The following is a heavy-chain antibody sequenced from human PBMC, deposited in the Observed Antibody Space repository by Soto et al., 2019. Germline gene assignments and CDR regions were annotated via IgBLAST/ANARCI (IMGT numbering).Heavy chain of an antibody. J-gene: IGHJ3*01. CDR2: IYTSGTT. CDR1: GGPMSGYF. D-gene: IGHD1-26*01. V-gene: IGHV4-4*07. Sequence: HVQLQESGPGLVKPSETLSLKCNVSGGPMSGYFWSWVRLPAGKGLEWIGRIYTSGTTNYNPSFKSRVTMSVDTSSTHFSLRLTAVTAADSALYYCATATVPWAFDVWGPGTMVSVS. CDR3: ATATVPWAFDV.